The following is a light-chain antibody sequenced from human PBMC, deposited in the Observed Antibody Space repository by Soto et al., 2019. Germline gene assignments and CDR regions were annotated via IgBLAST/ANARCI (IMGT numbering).Light chain of an antibody. CDR3: ETWDSNTLV. Sequence: SWAQSALGSSVKLTCTLSSGHSSYIIAWHQQQPGKAPRYLMKLEGSGSYNKGSGVPDRFSGSSSGADRYLTISNLQSEDEADYYCETWDSNTLVFGGGTQLTVL. J-gene: IGLJ3*02. V-gene: IGLV4-60*03. CDR2: LEGSGSY. CDR1: SGHSSYI.